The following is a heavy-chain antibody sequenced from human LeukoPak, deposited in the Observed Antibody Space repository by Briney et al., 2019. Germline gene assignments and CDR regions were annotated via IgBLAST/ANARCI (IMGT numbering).Heavy chain of an antibody. CDR2: IKEDGSQK. CDR3: ARTPYYSRKDTYRHFDS. J-gene: IGHJ4*02. CDR1: GFSFNKYW. D-gene: IGHD2-2*01. V-gene: IGHV3-7*01. Sequence: GGSLRLSRAASGFSFNKYWMTWVRQAPGRGLEWVANIKEDGSQKYYLDSVRGRFTISRDNADKLLYLQMSGLRVEDTAVYFCARTPYYSRKDTYRHFDSWGLGTLVVVSS.